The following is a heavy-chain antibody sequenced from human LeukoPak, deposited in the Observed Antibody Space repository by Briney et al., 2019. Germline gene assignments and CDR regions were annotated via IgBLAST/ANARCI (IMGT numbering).Heavy chain of an antibody. CDR3: ARTVAAAHISRYYYFDF. CDR2: TYHSGSA. D-gene: IGHD6-19*01. Sequence: SETLSLTCTVSGYSITGGYYWSWIRQVPGKGLEWIGTTYHSGSANYSPSLKSRVTMSIDTSKNHLSLKLNSLTAADTAVYHCARTVAAAHISRYYYFDFWGQGTLVTVSS. J-gene: IGHJ4*02. CDR1: GYSITGGYY. V-gene: IGHV4-38-2*02.